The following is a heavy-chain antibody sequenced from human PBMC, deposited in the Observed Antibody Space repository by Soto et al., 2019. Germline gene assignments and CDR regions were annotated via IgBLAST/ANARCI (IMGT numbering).Heavy chain of an antibody. D-gene: IGHD3-9*01. V-gene: IGHV3-23*01. CDR2: ISGSGGST. Sequence: GGSLRLSCAASGFTFSSYAMSWVRQAPGKGLEWVSAISGSGGSTYYAASVKGRFTISRDNSKNTLYLQMNSLRAEDTAVYYCAKDPYYDILTGSAYFDYWGQGTLVTVSS. J-gene: IGHJ4*02. CDR1: GFTFSSYA. CDR3: AKDPYYDILTGSAYFDY.